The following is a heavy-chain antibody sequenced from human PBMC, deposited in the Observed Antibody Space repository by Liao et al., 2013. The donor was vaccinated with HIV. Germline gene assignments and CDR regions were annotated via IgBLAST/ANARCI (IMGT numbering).Heavy chain of an antibody. Sequence: QLQLQESGPGLVKPSETLSLTCTVSGVSISSSSYYWGWIRQPPGKGLEWIGRIYTSGSTNYNPSLKSRVTISVDTSKNQFSLKLSSVTAADTAVYYCARDLAVAGRAGYWGQGTLVTVSS. CDR1: GVSISSSSYY. J-gene: IGHJ4*02. V-gene: IGHV4-39*07. CDR2: IYTSGST. D-gene: IGHD6-19*01. CDR3: ARDLAVAGRAGY.